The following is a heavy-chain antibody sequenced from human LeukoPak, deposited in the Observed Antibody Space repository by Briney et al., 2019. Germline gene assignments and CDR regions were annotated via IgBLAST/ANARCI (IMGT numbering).Heavy chain of an antibody. CDR2: ISGSGGST. V-gene: IGHV3-23*01. D-gene: IGHD6-19*01. J-gene: IGHJ4*02. CDR1: GFTFTTYG. Sequence: PGGSLRLSCVASGFTFTTYGMHWVRQAPGKGLEWVSAISGSGGSTYYADSVKGRFTISRDNSKNTLYLQMNSLRAEDTAVYYCARDPGSLGYSSQNALTNWGQGTLVTVSS. CDR3: ARDPGSLGYSSQNALTN.